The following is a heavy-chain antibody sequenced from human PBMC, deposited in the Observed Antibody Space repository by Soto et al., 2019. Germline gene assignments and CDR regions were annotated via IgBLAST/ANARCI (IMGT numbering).Heavy chain of an antibody. CDR1: GFTFSVYS. CDR2: ITGSSSTI. D-gene: IGHD6-13*01. Sequence: GSLRLSCAASGFTFSVYSMNWVRQAPGKGLEWVSYITGSSSTIYYADSEKGRFTISRDNAKNSLYLQMNSLRDEDTAVYYCARDNGRAGSFDPWGQGILVTVSS. CDR3: ARDNGRAGSFDP. J-gene: IGHJ5*02. V-gene: IGHV3-48*02.